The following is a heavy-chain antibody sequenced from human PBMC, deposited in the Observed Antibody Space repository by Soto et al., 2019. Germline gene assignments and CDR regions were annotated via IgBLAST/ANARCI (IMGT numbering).Heavy chain of an antibody. D-gene: IGHD2-15*01. J-gene: IGHJ5*02. CDR2: IYYSGST. CDR1: GGSISSGGYY. Sequence: QVQLQESGPGLVKPSQTLSLTCTVSGGSISSGGYYWSWIRQHPGKGLEWIGYIYYSGSTYYNPSLKSRVTISVDTSKNQFSLKLSSVTAADTAVYYCARQHCSGGGCYWHWFDPWGQGTLVTVSS. CDR3: ARQHCSGGGCYWHWFDP. V-gene: IGHV4-31*03.